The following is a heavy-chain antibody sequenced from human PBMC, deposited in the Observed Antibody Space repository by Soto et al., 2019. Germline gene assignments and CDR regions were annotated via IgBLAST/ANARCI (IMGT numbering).Heavy chain of an antibody. D-gene: IGHD5-12*01. CDR3: ARHSPEYSGYDWHLYFDY. V-gene: IGHV4-59*08. CDR2: IYYSGST. J-gene: IGHJ4*02. Sequence: PSETLSLTCTVSGGSISSYYWSWIRQPPGKGLEWIGYIYYSGSTNYNPSLKSRVTISVDTSKNQFSLKLSSVTAADTAVYYCARHSPEYSGYDWHLYFDYWGQGTLVTVSS. CDR1: GGSISSYY.